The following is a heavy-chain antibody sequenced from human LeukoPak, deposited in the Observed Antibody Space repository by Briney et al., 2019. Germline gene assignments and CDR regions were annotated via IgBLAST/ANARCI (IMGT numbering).Heavy chain of an antibody. CDR3: GRGNKSFDP. CDR1: GYSFTDYY. CDR2: INPNSGGA. J-gene: IGHJ5*02. V-gene: IGHV1-2*02. Sequence: ASVKVSCKASGYSFTDYYIHWVRQAPGPGLEWMGWINPNSGGANYAQKFQGRVTMTRDTSISTAYLELSRLRSDDTAVYYCGRGNKSFDPWGQGTLVTVSS.